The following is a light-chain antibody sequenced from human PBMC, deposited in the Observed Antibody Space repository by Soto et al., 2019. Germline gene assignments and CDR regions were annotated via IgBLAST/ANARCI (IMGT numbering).Light chain of an antibody. J-gene: IGKJ1*01. CDR3: KQYKSYSWT. Sequence: DIQMTQSPSTLSASVGDRVTITCRASQSISSWLAWYQQKPGKAPKLLIYDASSLECGVPSRFSGSGSWTDFTLTISSLQPDDFATYYCKQYKSYSWTFGQGTKVEIK. V-gene: IGKV1-5*01. CDR1: QSISSW. CDR2: DAS.